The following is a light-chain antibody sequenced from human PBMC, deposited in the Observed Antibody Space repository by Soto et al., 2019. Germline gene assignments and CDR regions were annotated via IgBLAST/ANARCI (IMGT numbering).Light chain of an antibody. CDR1: QSISSY. CDR2: AAS. V-gene: IGKV1-39*01. CDR3: QQSYSTLLT. Sequence: DIQMTQSPSSLSASVGDRVTITCRASQSISSYLNWYQQKPGKAPKLLIYAASSLQSGVPSRFSGSGSGTAFTLTISSLQPEDFATYYGQQSYSTLLTFGGGTKVEIK. J-gene: IGKJ4*01.